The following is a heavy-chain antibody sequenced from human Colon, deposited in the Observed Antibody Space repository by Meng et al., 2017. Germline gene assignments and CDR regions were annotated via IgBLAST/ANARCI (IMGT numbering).Heavy chain of an antibody. CDR2: IYPSGRT. J-gene: IGHJ4*02. CDR3: ARKRTSPGTLGFDY. CDR1: GDSISSGNG. Sequence: QGALQEAGPGLVEPSGTLSLTCAVSGDSISSGNGWTWVRQPPGKGLEWIGEIYPSGRTSSNPSLQGRVTILLDKSKNQFSLELNSVTAADTAIYFCARKRTSPGTLGFDYWGQGTLVTVSS. D-gene: IGHD6-13*01. V-gene: IGHV4-4*02.